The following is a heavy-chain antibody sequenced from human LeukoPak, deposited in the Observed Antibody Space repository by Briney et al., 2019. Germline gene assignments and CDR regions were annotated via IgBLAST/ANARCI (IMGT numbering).Heavy chain of an antibody. Sequence: SETLSLTCTVSGGSISSYYWSWTRQPAGKGLEWIGRIYTSGSTNYNPSLKSRVTMSVDTSKNQFSLKLSSVTAADTAVYYCARDKAGRYYDSSGYYFDYWGQGTLVTVFS. D-gene: IGHD3-22*01. CDR3: ARDKAGRYYDSSGYYFDY. V-gene: IGHV4-4*07. J-gene: IGHJ4*02. CDR2: IYTSGST. CDR1: GGSISSYY.